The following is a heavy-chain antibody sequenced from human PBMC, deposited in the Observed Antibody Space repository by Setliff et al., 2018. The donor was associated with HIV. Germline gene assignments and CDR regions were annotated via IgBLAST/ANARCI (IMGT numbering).Heavy chain of an antibody. V-gene: IGHV1-69*13. CDR2: IVPVFSTT. D-gene: IGHD3-3*01. CDR3: AKARTIFGVVETRRGYFDY. CDR1: EGTFSNSA. Sequence: ASVMVSCKASEGTFSNSAINWVRQAPGQGLEWMGGIVPVFSTTKYARRFQGRVTITADESTNTVYLELSGLTSADTAVYYYAKARTIFGVVETRRGYFDYWGQGTLVTVSS. J-gene: IGHJ4*02.